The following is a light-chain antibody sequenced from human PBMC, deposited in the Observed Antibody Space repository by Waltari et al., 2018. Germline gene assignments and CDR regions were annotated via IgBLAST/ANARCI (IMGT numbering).Light chain of an antibody. J-gene: IGKJ5*01. Sequence: WRASQSMCTYLDWDQKKPGKAPKPLIYDASSLQIGVPSRFSGSGSGTEFTLSISSLQPKDFAAYYCQQSYSTPPITFGQGTRLEIK. CDR3: QQSYSTPPIT. CDR1: QSMCTY. CDR2: DAS. V-gene: IGKV1-39*01.